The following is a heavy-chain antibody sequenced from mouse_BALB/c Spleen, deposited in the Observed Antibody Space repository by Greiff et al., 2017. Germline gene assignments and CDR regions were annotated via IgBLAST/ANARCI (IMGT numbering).Heavy chain of an antibody. CDR2: IYPYNGGT. CDR1: GYTFTDYN. V-gene: IGHV1S29*02. Sequence: EVKLQESGPELVKPGASVKISCKASGYTFTDYNMHWVKQSHGKSLEWIGYIYPYNGGTGYNQKFKSKATLTVDNSSSTAYMELRSLTSEDSAVYYCVTTPMAYWGQGTLVTVSA. D-gene: IGHD1-1*01. J-gene: IGHJ3*01. CDR3: VTTPMAY.